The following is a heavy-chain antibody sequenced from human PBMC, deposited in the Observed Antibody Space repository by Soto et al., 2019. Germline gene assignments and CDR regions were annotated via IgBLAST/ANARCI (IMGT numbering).Heavy chain of an antibody. CDR2: IYSGGST. Sequence: GGSLRLSCAASGFTVSSNYMSWVRQAPGKGLEWVSVIYSGGSTYYADSVKGRFTISRDNSKNTLYLQMNSLRAEDTAVYYCARAGATGKSIGYFDYWGQGTLVTVSS. CDR3: ARAGATGKSIGYFDY. D-gene: IGHD5-12*01. J-gene: IGHJ4*02. V-gene: IGHV3-66*01. CDR1: GFTVSSNY.